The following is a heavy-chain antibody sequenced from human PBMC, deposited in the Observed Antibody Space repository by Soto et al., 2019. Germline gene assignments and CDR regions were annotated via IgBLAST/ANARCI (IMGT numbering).Heavy chain of an antibody. CDR3: ARQHYYDSSGYYTWN. D-gene: IGHD3-22*01. CDR1: GGSIRSNIYN. J-gene: IGHJ4*02. V-gene: IGHV4-39*01. Sequence: SETLSLAFSVSGGSIRSNIYNVGWIRQPPGKGLEWIATVHYSGSTYYTPSLKNRVTISADTSNNQFSLRLNSVTAADTAVYYCARQHYYDSSGYYTWNWGQGTLVT. CDR2: VHYSGST.